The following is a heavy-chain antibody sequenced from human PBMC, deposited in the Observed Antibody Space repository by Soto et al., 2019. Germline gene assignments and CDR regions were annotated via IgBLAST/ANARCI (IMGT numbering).Heavy chain of an antibody. CDR1: GFTFSSYG. J-gene: IGHJ6*02. CDR2: ISHDGSNK. D-gene: IGHD6-19*01. CDR3: ARDRIAVAGDYYYYGMDV. V-gene: IGHV3-30*03. Sequence: GGSLRLSCAASGFTFSSYGMHWVRQAPGKGLGWVAVISHDGSNKYYADSAKGRFTISRDNSKNTLYLQMNSLRAEDTAVYYCARDRIAVAGDYYYYGMDVGGQGTTVTVSS.